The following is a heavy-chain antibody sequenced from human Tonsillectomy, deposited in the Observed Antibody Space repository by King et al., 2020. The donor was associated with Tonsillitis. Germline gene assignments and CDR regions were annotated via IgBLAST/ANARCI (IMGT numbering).Heavy chain of an antibody. CDR1: GYTFTGYH. Sequence: VQLVESGAEVKKPGASVKVSCKASGYTFTGYHMHWVRQARGQGLEWMGWISPNSGGTNYAQMFQGRVTMTRDTSITTAYMELSGLRSDDTAVYYCAKIGTAYGALDIWGQGTMVTVSS. D-gene: IGHD3-10*01. J-gene: IGHJ3*02. CDR3: AKIGTAYGALDI. CDR2: ISPNSGGT. V-gene: IGHV1-2*02.